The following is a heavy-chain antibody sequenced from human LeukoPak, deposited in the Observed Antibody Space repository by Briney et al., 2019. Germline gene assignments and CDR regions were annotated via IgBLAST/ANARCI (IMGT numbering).Heavy chain of an antibody. CDR1: GSSISSSGYY. V-gene: IGHV4-61*05. CDR2: IYYGGST. CDR3: ARFVYYYDSSEYFDL. Sequence: TSETLSLTCTVSGSSISSSGYYWGWIRQPPGKGLEWIGYIYYGGSTNYNPSLKSRVTISVDTSKNQFSLKLSSVTAADTAVYYCARFVYYYDSSEYFDLWGRGTLVTVSS. D-gene: IGHD3-22*01. J-gene: IGHJ2*01.